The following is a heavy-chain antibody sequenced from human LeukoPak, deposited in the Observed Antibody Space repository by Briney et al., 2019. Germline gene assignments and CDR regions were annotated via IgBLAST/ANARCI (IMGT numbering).Heavy chain of an antibody. Sequence: GGSLRLSCAASGFTFNRYWMHWVRQVPGKGLVWVSRINSDGSSTTYADSVKGRFTISRDNARSTLYLQMDSLRAEDTAVYYCARGDSSGWSPFDYWGQGTLVTVSS. CDR2: INSDGSST. CDR3: ARGDSSGWSPFDY. V-gene: IGHV3-74*01. CDR1: GFTFNRYW. D-gene: IGHD6-19*01. J-gene: IGHJ4*02.